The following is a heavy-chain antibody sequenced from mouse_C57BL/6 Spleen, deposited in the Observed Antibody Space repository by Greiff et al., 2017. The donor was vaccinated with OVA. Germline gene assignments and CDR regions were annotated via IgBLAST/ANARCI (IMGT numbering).Heavy chain of an antibody. CDR3: ARHLYYYGSSGGFDY. J-gene: IGHJ2*01. CDR1: GFTFSSYT. CDR2: ISGGGGNT. D-gene: IGHD1-1*01. Sequence: DVMLVESGGGLVKPGGSLKLSCAASGFTFSSYTMSWVRQTPEKRLEWVATISGGGGNTYYPDSVKGRFTISRDNAKNTLYLQMSSLRSEDTALYYCARHLYYYGSSGGFDYWGQGTTLTVSS. V-gene: IGHV5-9*01.